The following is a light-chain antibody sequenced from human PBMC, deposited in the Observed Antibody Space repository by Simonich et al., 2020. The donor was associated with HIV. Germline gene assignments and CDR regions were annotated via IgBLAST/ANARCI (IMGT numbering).Light chain of an antibody. V-gene: IGKV3-15*01. J-gene: IGKJ2*01. CDR1: QSVSIN. CDR2: GAS. CDR3: QQYNNWPYT. Sequence: EIVLTQSPGTLSLSPGERATLFCSASQSVSINLAWYQHKPGQAPRLLIYGASTRATGIPARFSGSGSGTEFTLTISSLQSEDFAVYYCQQYNNWPYTFGQGTKLEIK.